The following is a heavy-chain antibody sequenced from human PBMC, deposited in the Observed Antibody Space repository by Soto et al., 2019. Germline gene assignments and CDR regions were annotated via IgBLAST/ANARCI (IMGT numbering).Heavy chain of an antibody. V-gene: IGHV2-26*01. CDR1: GFSVSDARMG. CDR2: IFSNDEK. D-gene: IGHD3-10*01. Sequence: XGPTLVNPTETLRLTCSVSGFSVSDARMGVSWIRQPPGKALEWLARIFSNDEKLYETSLKSRPTISQDSSKNQVVLTMTNMDPVDTAAYFCARIRLTYYYASGGGMDVWGQGTTVTVSS. J-gene: IGHJ6*02. CDR3: ARIRLTYYYASGGGMDV.